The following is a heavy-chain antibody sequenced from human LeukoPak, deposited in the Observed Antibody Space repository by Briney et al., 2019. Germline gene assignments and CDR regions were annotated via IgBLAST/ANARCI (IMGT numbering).Heavy chain of an antibody. V-gene: IGHV4-61*01. CDR2: IYYGGST. J-gene: IGHJ6*03. D-gene: IGHD5-18*01. CDR3: AGGYSYGSTYYYMDV. Sequence: SETLSLTCTVSGYSISSGYYWSWIRPPPGKGLEWIGYIYYGGSTNYNPSLKSRVTISVDTSKNQFSLKLSSVTAADTAVYYCAGGYSYGSTYYYMDVWGKGTTVTISS. CDR1: GYSISSGYY.